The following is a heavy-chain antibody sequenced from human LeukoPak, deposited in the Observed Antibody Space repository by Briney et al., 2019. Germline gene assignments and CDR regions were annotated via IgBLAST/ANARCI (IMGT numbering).Heavy chain of an antibody. J-gene: IGHJ5*02. D-gene: IGHD6-19*01. CDR1: GGSISSIGYY. CDR2: IYYTGSS. CDR3: AREVVAVAGTRRHNWFDP. V-gene: IGHV4-39*07. Sequence: ASETLSLTCTVSGGSISSIGYYWGWIRQPPGKGLEWIGSIYYTGSSYYNPPLKSRVTMSVDTSKNQFSLKLSSVTAADTAVYYCAREVVAVAGTRRHNWFDPWGQGTLVTVSS.